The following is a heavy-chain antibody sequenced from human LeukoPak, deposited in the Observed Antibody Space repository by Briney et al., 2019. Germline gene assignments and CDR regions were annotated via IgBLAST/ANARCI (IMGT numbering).Heavy chain of an antibody. CDR2: ISSSGSTI. CDR3: AELGITMIGGV. Sequence: GGSLRLSCAASGFTFSVNGMHWVRQAPGKGLEWVSYISSSGSTIYYADSVKGRFTISRDNAKNSLYLQMNSLRAEDTAVYYCAELGITMIGGVWGKGTTVTISS. J-gene: IGHJ6*04. V-gene: IGHV3-48*03. CDR1: GFTFSVNG. D-gene: IGHD3-10*02.